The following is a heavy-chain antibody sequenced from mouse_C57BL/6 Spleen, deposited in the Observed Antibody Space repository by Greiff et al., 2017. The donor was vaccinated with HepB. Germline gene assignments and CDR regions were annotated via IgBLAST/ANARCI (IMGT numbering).Heavy chain of an antibody. CDR3: ARQGDDY. CDR1: GFTFSSYG. CDR2: ISSGGSYT. V-gene: IGHV5-6*01. J-gene: IGHJ2*01. Sequence: EVQLQQSGGDLVKPGGSLKLSCAASGFTFSSYGMSWVRQTPDKRLEWVATISSGGSYTYYPDSVKGRFTISRDNAKNTLYLQMSSLKSEDTAMYYCARQGDDYWGQGTTLTVSS.